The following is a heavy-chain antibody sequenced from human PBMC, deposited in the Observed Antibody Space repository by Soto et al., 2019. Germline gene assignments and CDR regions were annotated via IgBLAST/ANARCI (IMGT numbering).Heavy chain of an antibody. D-gene: IGHD6-19*01. CDR3: ARRGGSGWVPFDY. Sequence: ASVKVSCKASGYTFTSYAMHWVRQAPGQRLEWMGWINAGNGNTKYSQKFQGRVTMTTDTSTSTAYMELRSLRSDDTAVYYCARRGGSGWVPFDYWGQGTLVTVSS. J-gene: IGHJ4*02. CDR2: INAGNGNT. V-gene: IGHV1-3*01. CDR1: GYTFTSYA.